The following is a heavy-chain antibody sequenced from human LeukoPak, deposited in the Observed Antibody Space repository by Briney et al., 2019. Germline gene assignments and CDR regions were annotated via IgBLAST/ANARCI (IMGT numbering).Heavy chain of an antibody. CDR1: GGSFSGYY. J-gene: IGHJ4*02. Sequence: SETLSLTCAVYGGSFSGYYWSWIRQPPGKGLEWIGEINHSGSTNYNPSLKSRVTISVDTSKNQFSLKVRSVTAADTGVYYCARAPEFSSGWLLDCWGQGSLLTVSS. CDR2: INHSGST. CDR3: ARAPEFSSGWLLDC. D-gene: IGHD6-19*01. V-gene: IGHV4-34*01.